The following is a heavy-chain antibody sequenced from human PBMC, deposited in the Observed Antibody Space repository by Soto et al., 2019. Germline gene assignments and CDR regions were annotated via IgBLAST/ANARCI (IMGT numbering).Heavy chain of an antibody. CDR1: GFTFSNYA. Sequence: GGSLRLSCSASGFTFSNYAMTWVRQTPGKGLQWVSTIKASGDSSFYADSVKGRFTISRDNSKDTVYLQMNSLRADDTAMYYCAKDPNGDFVTWFDPWGPGTLVTVSS. V-gene: IGHV3-23*01. D-gene: IGHD4-17*01. CDR3: AKDPNGDFVTWFDP. CDR2: IKASGDSS. J-gene: IGHJ5*02.